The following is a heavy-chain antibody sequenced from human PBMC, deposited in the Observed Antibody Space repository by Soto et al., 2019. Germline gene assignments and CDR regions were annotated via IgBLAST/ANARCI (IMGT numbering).Heavy chain of an antibody. CDR1: GFSLSTSGMC. J-gene: IGHJ4*02. CDR2: IDWDDDK. D-gene: IGHD5-12*01. V-gene: IGHV2-70*11. Sequence: GSGPTLVNPTQTLTLTCTFSGFSLSTSGMCVSWIRQPPGKALEWLARIDWDDDKYYSTSLKTRLTISKDTSKNQVVLTMTNMDPVDTATYYCARIRLDIVATMGFDYWGQGTLVTVSS. CDR3: ARIRLDIVATMGFDY.